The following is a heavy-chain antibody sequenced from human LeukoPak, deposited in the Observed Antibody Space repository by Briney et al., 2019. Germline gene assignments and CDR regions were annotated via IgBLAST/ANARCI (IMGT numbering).Heavy chain of an antibody. V-gene: IGHV1-8*01. D-gene: IGHD3-3*01. CDR1: GYTFTSYD. J-gene: IGHJ6*03. Sequence: ASVKVSCKASGYTFTSYDINWVRQATGQGLEWMGWMNPNSGNTGYAQKFQGRVTMTRNTSISTAYRELSSLRSEDTAVYYCARTTIFSYYDFWSGHYPYYYYYYMDVWGKGTTVTVSS. CDR3: ARTTIFSYYDFWSGHYPYYYYYYMDV. CDR2: MNPNSGNT.